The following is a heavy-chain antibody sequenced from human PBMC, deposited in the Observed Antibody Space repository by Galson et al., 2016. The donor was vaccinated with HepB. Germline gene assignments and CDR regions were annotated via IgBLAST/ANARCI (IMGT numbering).Heavy chain of an antibody. Sequence: SLRLSCAASGFSFHNYGMHWVRQAPGKGLEWLAVISHDGTVVYYADALKGRFTISRDNPKNTVYLQMNSLRAEDTAVYYCAREAIAAAGTHDAFDIWGQGTMVTVCS. CDR3: AREAIAAAGTHDAFDI. J-gene: IGHJ3*02. D-gene: IGHD6-13*01. CDR2: ISHDGTVV. CDR1: GFSFHNYG. V-gene: IGHV3-30*03.